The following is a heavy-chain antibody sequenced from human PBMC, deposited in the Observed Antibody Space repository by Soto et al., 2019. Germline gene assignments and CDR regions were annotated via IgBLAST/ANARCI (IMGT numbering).Heavy chain of an antibody. CDR2: VSAAGSGT. V-gene: IGHV3-23*01. CDR3: AKGDSCSSASCYPNWFDP. J-gene: IGHJ5*02. CDR1: GFTFSSYA. D-gene: IGHD2-2*01. Sequence: PGGSLGLSCAASGFTFSSYAMTWVRQAPGKGLEWVSTVSAAGSGTYHADSVKGRFTISRDNSKNTLYLQMNSLRAEDTAIYYCAKGDSCSSASCYPNWFDPWGQGTLVTVSS.